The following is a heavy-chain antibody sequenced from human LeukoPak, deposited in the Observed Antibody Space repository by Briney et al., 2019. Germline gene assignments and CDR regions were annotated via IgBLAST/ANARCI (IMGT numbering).Heavy chain of an antibody. D-gene: IGHD3-10*01. J-gene: IGHJ4*02. CDR3: ARVFAVTMVRGKLTFDY. Sequence: PGGSLRLSCAASGFTFSSYSMNWVRQAPGKGLEWVSSISSSSSYIYYADSVKGRFTISRDNAKNSLYLQMNSLRAEDTAVYYCARVFAVTMVRGKLTFDYWGQGTLVTVSS. V-gene: IGHV3-21*04. CDR2: ISSSSSYI. CDR1: GFTFSSYS.